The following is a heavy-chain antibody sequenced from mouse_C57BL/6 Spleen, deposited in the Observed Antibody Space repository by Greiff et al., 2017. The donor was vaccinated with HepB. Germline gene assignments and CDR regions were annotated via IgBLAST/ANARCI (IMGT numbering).Heavy chain of an antibody. Sequence: LVESGAELVRPGASVTLSCKASGYTFTDYEMHWVKQTPVHGLEWIGAIDPETGGTAYNQKFKGKAILTADKSSSTAYMELRSLTSEDSAVYYCTRPYYYGSPGFAYWGQGTLVTVSA. V-gene: IGHV1-15*01. D-gene: IGHD1-1*01. CDR3: TRPYYYGSPGFAY. J-gene: IGHJ3*01. CDR1: GYTFTDYE. CDR2: IDPETGGT.